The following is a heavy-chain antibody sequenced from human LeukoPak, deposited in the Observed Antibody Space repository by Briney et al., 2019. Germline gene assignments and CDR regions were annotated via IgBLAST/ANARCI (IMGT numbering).Heavy chain of an antibody. CDR2: IYYSGSA. Sequence: SETLSLTCTVSGGSIRSYYWSWIRQPPGKGLEWIGYIYYSGSANYNPSLKSRVSISVDTSKNQFSLKLSSVTAADTAVYYCARTGSTVTMLYPFDHWGQGTLVTVSS. J-gene: IGHJ4*02. V-gene: IGHV4-59*01. CDR1: GGSIRSYY. CDR3: ARTGSTVTMLYPFDH. D-gene: IGHD4-17*01.